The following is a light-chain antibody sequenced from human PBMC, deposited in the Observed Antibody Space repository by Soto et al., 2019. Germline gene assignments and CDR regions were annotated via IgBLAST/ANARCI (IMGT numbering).Light chain of an antibody. J-gene: IGKJ1*01. CDR1: QSISSW. CDR3: QHYSSSST. CDR2: RAS. Sequence: DIQMTQSPSTLSASIGGRVTITCRASQSISSWLAWYQQKPGKAPKLLIYRASSLQSGVPSRFSGRGSGTEFTLTISNLQPDDFATYYCQHYSSSSTFGQGTKVEIK. V-gene: IGKV1-5*03.